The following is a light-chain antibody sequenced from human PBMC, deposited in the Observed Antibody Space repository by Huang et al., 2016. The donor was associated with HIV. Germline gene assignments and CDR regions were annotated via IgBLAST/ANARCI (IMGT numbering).Light chain of an antibody. CDR2: KVS. Sequence: DVVMTQSPLSLPVTLGQPASISCRSSQSLVHSDGNTYLNWFQQRPGQSPRRLIYKVSNRDSRVPDRCSGSGSGTDFTLKISRVEAEDVGVYYCMQGTHWPPYTFGQGTKLEIK. CDR1: QSLVHSDGNTY. V-gene: IGKV2-30*02. J-gene: IGKJ2*01. CDR3: MQGTHWPPYT.